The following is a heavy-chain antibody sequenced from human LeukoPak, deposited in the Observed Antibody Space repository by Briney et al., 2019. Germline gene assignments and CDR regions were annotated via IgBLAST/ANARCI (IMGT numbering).Heavy chain of an antibody. CDR1: GYPFTSHG. J-gene: IGHJ5*02. CDR3: AKDSPLGDANWYDP. V-gene: IGHV1-18*04. CDR2: ISTYNDNK. Sequence: ASVKVSCEASGYPFTSHGISWVRQAPGQGLEWMGWISTYNDNKEYAEKVQGRVTMTTDTSTNTAYMELRSLRSDDTAVYYCAKDSPLGDANWYDPWGQGTLVIVSS. D-gene: IGHD3-16*01.